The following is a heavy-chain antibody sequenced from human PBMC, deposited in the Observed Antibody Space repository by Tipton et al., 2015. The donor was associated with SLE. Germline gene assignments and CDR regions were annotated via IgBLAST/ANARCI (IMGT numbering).Heavy chain of an antibody. V-gene: IGHV3-23*01. D-gene: IGHD1-26*01. CDR2: ISGSGGNT. CDR1: GFTFITYG. CDR3: ARGGGTYYLFQH. Sequence: GSLRLSCAASGFTFITYGMSWVRQAPGKGLEWVSTISGSGGNTYYADSVRGRFTVSRDNSKNTLYLQMNSVRAEDTALYYCARGGGTYYLFQHWGQGTLVTVSS. J-gene: IGHJ1*01.